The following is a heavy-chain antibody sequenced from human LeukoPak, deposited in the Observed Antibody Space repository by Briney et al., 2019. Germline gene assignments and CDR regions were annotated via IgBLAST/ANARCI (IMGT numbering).Heavy chain of an antibody. CDR1: GFTFSSYS. J-gene: IGHJ6*03. D-gene: IGHD2-15*01. CDR2: ISSSSSYI. Sequence: GGSLRLSCAASGFTFSSYSMNWVRQAPGKGLEWVSSISSSSSYIYYADSVKGRFTISRDNAKNSLYLQMNSLRAEDTAVYYCARYIGYCSGGSCYSGYYYYYMDVWGKGTTVTVSS. CDR3: ARYIGYCSGGSCYSGYYYYYMDV. V-gene: IGHV3-21*01.